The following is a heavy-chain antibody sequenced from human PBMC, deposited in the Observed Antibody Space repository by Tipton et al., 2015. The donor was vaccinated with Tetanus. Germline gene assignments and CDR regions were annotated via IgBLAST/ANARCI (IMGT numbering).Heavy chain of an antibody. D-gene: IGHD1-26*01. CDR3: ARVFVGVYAFDI. V-gene: IGHV4-4*02. CDR2: IYHRGST. J-gene: IGHJ3*02. CDR1: GGSISSSNW. Sequence: TLSLTCAVSGGSISSSNWWSWVRQPPGKGLEWIGEIYHRGSTNYNPSLKSRVTISVDKSKNQFPLKLSSVTAADTAVYYCARVFVGVYAFDIWGQGTMVTVSS.